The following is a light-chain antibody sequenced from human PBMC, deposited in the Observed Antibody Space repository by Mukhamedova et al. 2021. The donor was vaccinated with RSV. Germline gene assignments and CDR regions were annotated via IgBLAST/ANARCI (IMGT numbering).Light chain of an antibody. Sequence: ASQSVSSNLAWYQQKPGQAPRLLIYGASTRATGIPARFSGSGSGTEFTLTISSMQSEDFAVYYCQQRSNWPLTFGPGTKVDIK. J-gene: IGKJ3*01. V-gene: IGKV3-15*01. CDR1: QSVSSN. CDR3: QQRSNWPLT. CDR2: GAS.